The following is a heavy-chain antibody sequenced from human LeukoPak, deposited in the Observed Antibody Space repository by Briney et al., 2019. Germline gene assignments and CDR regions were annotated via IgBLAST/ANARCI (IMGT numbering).Heavy chain of an antibody. V-gene: IGHV4-4*07. CDR1: GGSISSYY. Sequence: PSETLSLTCTVSGGSISSYYWSWIRQPAGKGLEWIGRIYTSGSTNYNPSLKSRVTMSVDTSKNQFSLKLSSVTAADTAVYYCARDSGFGESRTEYNWFDPWGQGTLVTVSS. CDR3: ARDSGFGESRTEYNWFDP. CDR2: IYTSGST. J-gene: IGHJ5*02. D-gene: IGHD3-10*01.